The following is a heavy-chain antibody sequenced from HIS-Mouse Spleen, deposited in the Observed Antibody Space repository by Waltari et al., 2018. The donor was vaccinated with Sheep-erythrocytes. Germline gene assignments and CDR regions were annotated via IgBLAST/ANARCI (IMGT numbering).Heavy chain of an antibody. CDR3: ASGYYDSSPFQH. D-gene: IGHD3-22*01. J-gene: IGHJ1*01. CDR2: ISYDGSNK. V-gene: IGHV3-30-3*01. Sequence: QVQLVESGVGVVQPGRSLRLSCAASGFTFSSYAMHWVRQAPGKGLGWVAVISYDGSNKYYADSVKGRFTISRDNSKNTLYLQMNSLRAEDTAVYYCASGYYDSSPFQHWGQGTLVTVSS. CDR1: GFTFSSYA.